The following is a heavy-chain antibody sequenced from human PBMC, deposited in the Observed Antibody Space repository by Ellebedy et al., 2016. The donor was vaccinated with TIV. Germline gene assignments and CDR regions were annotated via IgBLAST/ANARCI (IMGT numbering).Heavy chain of an antibody. CDR1: GYSFTNYA. Sequence: AASVKVSCKTSGYSFTNYAMNWVRQAPGQGLEWMGWINTNTGNPTYAQGFTGRFVFSLDTSLSTAYLQISSLKAEDTAVYYCARVSTTFPPYYDRASDFWGQGTLVTVSS. D-gene: IGHD3-22*01. CDR3: ARVSTTFPPYYDRASDF. V-gene: IGHV7-4-1*02. J-gene: IGHJ4*02. CDR2: INTNTGNP.